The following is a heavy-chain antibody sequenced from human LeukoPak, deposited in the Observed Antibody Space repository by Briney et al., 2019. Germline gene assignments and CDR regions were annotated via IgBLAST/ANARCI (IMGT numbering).Heavy chain of an antibody. J-gene: IGHJ4*02. V-gene: IGHV1-69*05. CDR1: GGTFSNYA. CDR2: IIPIFGTA. CDR3: ARARGGYSYGPFDY. D-gene: IGHD5-18*01. Sequence: SVKVSCKATGGTFSNYAISWVRQAPGQGLEWMGGIIPIFGTANYAQKFQGRVTITTDESTSTAYMELSSLRSEDTAVYYCARARGGYSYGPFDYWGQGTLVTVSS.